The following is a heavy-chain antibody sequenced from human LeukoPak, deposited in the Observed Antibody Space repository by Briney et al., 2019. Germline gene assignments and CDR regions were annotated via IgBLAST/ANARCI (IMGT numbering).Heavy chain of an antibody. CDR2: ISYDGSNK. D-gene: IGHD4-17*01. CDR3: ARDRFDYEGGGFDP. J-gene: IGHJ5*02. Sequence: PGGSLRLSCAASGFTFSSYSMHWVRQAPGKGLEWVAVISYDGSNKYYADSVKGRFTISRDNSKNTLYLQMNSLRAEDTAVYYCARDRFDYEGGGFDPWGQGTLVTVSS. V-gene: IGHV3-30*04. CDR1: GFTFSSYS.